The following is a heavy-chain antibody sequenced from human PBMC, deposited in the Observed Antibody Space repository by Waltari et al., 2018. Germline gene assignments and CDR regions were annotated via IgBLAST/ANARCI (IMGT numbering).Heavy chain of an antibody. CDR3: ARGNVGRYFGDSKGSYYGMDV. J-gene: IGHJ6*02. Sequence: QVQLQQWGAGLLKPSETLSLTCAVYGGSFSGYYWSWVRQPPGKGLEWIGEIDHRGSYNSNPALKSRVPVSGDASKKQFSLKLSSVTAADTAVYYCARGNVGRYFGDSKGSYYGMDVWGQGTTVTVSS. D-gene: IGHD3-10*01. CDR1: GGSFSGYY. CDR2: IDHRGSY. V-gene: IGHV4-34*01.